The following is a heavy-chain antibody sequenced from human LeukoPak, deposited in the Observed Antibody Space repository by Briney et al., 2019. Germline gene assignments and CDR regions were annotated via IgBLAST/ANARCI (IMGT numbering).Heavy chain of an antibody. CDR2: ISAHNGNT. J-gene: IGHJ6*03. V-gene: IGHV1-18*01. CDR1: GYTFTSYG. CDR3: AGGLWFGEFYYYYYYMDV. Sequence: ASVKVSCKASGYTFTSYGISWVRQAPGQGLEWMGWISAHNGNTNYAQKLQGRVTMTTDTSTSTAYMELRSLRSDDTAVYYCAGGLWFGEFYYYYYYMDVWGKGTTVTVSS. D-gene: IGHD3-10*01.